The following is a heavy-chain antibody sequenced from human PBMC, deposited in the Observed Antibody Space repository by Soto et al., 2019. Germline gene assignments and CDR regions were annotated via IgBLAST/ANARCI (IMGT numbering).Heavy chain of an antibody. CDR3: ARAEDWFDP. CDR1: GGSISRYY. Sequence: SETLSLTCPVSGGSISRYYLSWIRQPPGKGLEWIGYIYHSGSTNYNPSLKSRVTISVDTSKNQFSLKLSSVTAADTAVYYCARAEDWFDPWGQGTLVTAPQ. CDR2: IYHSGST. J-gene: IGHJ5*02. V-gene: IGHV4-59*01.